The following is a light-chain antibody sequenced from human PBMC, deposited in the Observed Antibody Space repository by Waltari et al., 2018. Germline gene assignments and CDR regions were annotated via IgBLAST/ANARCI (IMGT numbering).Light chain of an antibody. Sequence: QSALTQPASVSGSPGQSITTSCTGTSSDVGGYNYVSWYQQHPGKAPKLIIYDVSNRPSGVSNRFSGSKSGNTASLTISGLQAEDEAGYFCNSYTRIGTSLEVFGGGTKLTVL. CDR1: SSDVGGYNY. V-gene: IGLV2-14*03. J-gene: IGLJ2*01. CDR3: NSYTRIGTSLEV. CDR2: DVS.